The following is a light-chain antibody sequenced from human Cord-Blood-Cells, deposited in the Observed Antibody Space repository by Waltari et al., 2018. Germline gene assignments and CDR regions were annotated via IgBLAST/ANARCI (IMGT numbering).Light chain of an antibody. CDR3: QQYGSSPPWT. Sequence: EIVLTPPPAPLPLSPGESTTPSSRASQSVSSSYVALYQQKPGKAPRLLIYGSSSRAIGIPDRFSGSGSGTDFTLTISTLEPDDFAVYYCQQYGSSPPWTFGQGTKVEIK. CDR1: QSVSSSY. V-gene: IGKV3-20*01. CDR2: GSS. J-gene: IGKJ1*01.